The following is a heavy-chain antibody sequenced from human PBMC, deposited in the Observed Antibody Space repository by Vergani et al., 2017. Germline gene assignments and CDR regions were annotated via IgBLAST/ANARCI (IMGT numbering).Heavy chain of an antibody. CDR2: IYYSGST. J-gene: IGHJ5*02. CDR3: ARHATVEWLVKLGWCEP. V-gene: IGHV4-39*01. Sequence: QLQLQESGPGLVKPSATLSLTCSVSGASIRSSNYYWGWIRQPPGKGLEWIASIYYSGSTYYNPSLKSRVTISVDTSKNQFSLKLSSVTAADTAVYFCARHATVEWLVKLGWCEPWGKGILVTVSS. CDR1: GASIRSSNYY. D-gene: IGHD6-19*01.